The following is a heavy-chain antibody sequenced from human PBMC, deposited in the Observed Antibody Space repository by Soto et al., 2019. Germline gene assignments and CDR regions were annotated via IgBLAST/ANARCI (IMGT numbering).Heavy chain of an antibody. V-gene: IGHV3-21*02. Sequence: EVQLVESGGGLVKPGGSLRLACAASGFPFSDYSWNWVRQTPGKGLEWVSSISPSSDSSYYADSVKGRFTISRDNAKNSLFLQMTSLRDEDTAVYYCARPRGPRGYDLIDYWGQGTLVIVSS. CDR2: ISPSSDSS. J-gene: IGHJ4*02. D-gene: IGHD5-12*01. CDR1: GFPFSDYS. CDR3: ARPRGPRGYDLIDY.